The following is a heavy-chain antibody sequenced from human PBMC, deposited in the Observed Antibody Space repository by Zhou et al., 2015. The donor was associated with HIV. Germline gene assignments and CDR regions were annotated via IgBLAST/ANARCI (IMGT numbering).Heavy chain of an antibody. CDR2: IIPIFGTA. D-gene: IGHD1-7*01. V-gene: IGHV1-69*06. J-gene: IGHJ5*02. CDR1: AETFSGFA. Sequence: QMQLLQSGPEVKKPGSSVMLSCKTSAETFSGFAISWVRQAPGQGLEWMGGIIPIFGTANYAQKFQGRVTITADKSTSTAYMELSSLRSEDTAVYYCARTNPNWNYGINWFDPWGQGTLVTVSS. CDR3: ARTNPNWNYGINWFDP.